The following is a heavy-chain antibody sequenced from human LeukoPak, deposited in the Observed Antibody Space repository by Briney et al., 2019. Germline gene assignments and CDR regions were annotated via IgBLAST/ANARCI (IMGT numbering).Heavy chain of an antibody. CDR2: IFPSGGEI. CDR3: ARRAGAYSHPYDY. J-gene: IGHJ4*02. CDR1: GFTFSTFA. V-gene: IGHV3-23*01. Sequence: PGGSLRLSCEASGFTFSTFAMIWVRQPPGKGLEGVSRIFPSGGEIHYADSVRGRFTISRDNSKNTLYLQMNSLRAEGTAVHYCARRAGAYSHPYDYWGQGTLVTVSS. D-gene: IGHD4/OR15-4a*01.